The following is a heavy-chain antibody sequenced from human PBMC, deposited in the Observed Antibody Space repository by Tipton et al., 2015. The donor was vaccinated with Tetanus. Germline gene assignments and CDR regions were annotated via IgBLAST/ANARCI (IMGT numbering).Heavy chain of an antibody. J-gene: IGHJ1*01. CDR2: IDYFGTT. D-gene: IGHD3-3*01. V-gene: IGHV4-59*01. Sequence: TLSLTCTVSGGYISTYHWNWIRQSPGKGLEWIGYIDYFGTTKYNPSLKSRVAMSVDTSKNQLSLKLSSVTSADTAVYYCARTSGYLYSNHWGQGTLVTVSS. CDR1: GGYISTYH. CDR3: ARTSGYLYSNH.